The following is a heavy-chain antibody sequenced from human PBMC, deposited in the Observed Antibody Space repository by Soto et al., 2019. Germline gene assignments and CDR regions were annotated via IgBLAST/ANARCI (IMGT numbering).Heavy chain of an antibody. V-gene: IGHV3-30*18. D-gene: IGHD1-1*01. CDR1: GFTFSSYG. J-gene: IGHJ5*02. Sequence: GGSLRLSCAASGFTFSSYGMHWVRQAPGKGLEWVALITYDGSNKYFADSVKGRFAISRDNSKNTLYLQMNSLRVEDTALYYCAKRHRRTTVSACFDTWGQGTLVTVSS. CDR2: ITYDGSNK. CDR3: AKRHRRTTVSACFDT.